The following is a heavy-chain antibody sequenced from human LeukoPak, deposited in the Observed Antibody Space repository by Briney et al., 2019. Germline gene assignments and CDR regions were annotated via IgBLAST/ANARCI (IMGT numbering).Heavy chain of an antibody. CDR1: GGSFSGYY. J-gene: IGHJ5*02. Sequence: PSETLSLTCAVHGGSFSGYYWSWIRQPPGKGLEWIGEINHSGSTNYNPSLKSRVTISVDTSKNQFSLKLSSVTAADTAVYYCARGGDIVVVPAPMGDGYWFDPWGQGTLVTVSS. V-gene: IGHV4-34*01. CDR3: ARGGDIVVVPAPMGDGYWFDP. CDR2: INHSGST. D-gene: IGHD2-2*01.